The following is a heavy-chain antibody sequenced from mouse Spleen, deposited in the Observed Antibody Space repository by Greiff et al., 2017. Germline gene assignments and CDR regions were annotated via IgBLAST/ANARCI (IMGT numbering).Heavy chain of an antibody. Sequence: VKLQESGAELARPGASVKLSCKASGYTFTDYYINWVKQRTGQGLEWIGEIYPGSGNTYYNEKFKGKATLTADKSSSTAYMQLSSLTSEDSAVYFCARAMITNTWFAYWGQGTLVTVSA. CDR1: GYTFTDYY. CDR2: IYPGSGNT. J-gene: IGHJ3*01. D-gene: IGHD2-4*01. CDR3: ARAMITNTWFAY. V-gene: IGHV1-77*01.